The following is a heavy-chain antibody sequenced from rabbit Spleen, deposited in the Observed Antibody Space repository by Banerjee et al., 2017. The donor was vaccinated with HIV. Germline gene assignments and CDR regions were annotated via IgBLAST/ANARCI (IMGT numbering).Heavy chain of an antibody. CDR2: INAVTGKA. Sequence: QEQLVESGGGLVQPEGSLTLTCTTSGFSFSSNDYMCWVRQAPGKGLEWIACINAVTGKAVYASWAKGRFTISKTSSTTVTLQMTSLTAADTATYFCARDSSSSFSSYGMDLWGPGTLVTVS. CDR3: ARDSSSSFSSYGMDL. J-gene: IGHJ6*01. V-gene: IGHV1S45*01. D-gene: IGHD1-1*01. CDR1: GFSFSSNDY.